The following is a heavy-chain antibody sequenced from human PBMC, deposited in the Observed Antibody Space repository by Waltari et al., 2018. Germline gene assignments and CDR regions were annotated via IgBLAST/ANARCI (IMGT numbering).Heavy chain of an antibody. D-gene: IGHD3-16*01. CDR1: GFKFNDYG. J-gene: IGHJ4*02. Sequence: EVQLAESGGAVVRPGGSLGPCCLASGFKFNDYGVSWVRRVPGKGLEWVSGITWNGGIISYSDSVKGRFTITRDNDKNSLSLQMTSLRVEDTALYYCARYLNWGLPRFDNWGQGTQVTVSS. CDR3: ARYLNWGLPRFDN. CDR2: ITWNGGII. V-gene: IGHV3-20*04.